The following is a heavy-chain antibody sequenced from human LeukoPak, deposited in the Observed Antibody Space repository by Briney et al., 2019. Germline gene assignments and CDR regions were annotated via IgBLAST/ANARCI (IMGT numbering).Heavy chain of an antibody. D-gene: IGHD4-17*01. CDR2: INAGNGNT. J-gene: IGHJ4*02. CDR1: GYTFTNYA. CDR3: AKVAARYGDYYFDY. V-gene: IGHV1-3*03. Sequence: ASVKVSCEASGYTFTNYAMHWVRQAPGQRLEWMGWINAGNGNTKYSQEFQGRVTITGDTSASAAYMELSSLRSDDMAVYYCAKVAARYGDYYFDYWGQGTLVTVSS.